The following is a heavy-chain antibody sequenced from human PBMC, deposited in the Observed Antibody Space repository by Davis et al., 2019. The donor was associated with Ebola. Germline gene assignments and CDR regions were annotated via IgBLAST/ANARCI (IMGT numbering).Heavy chain of an antibody. CDR2: MNPNSGNT. J-gene: IGHJ4*02. Sequence: ASVKVSCKASGYTFTSYDINWVRQATGQGLEWMGWMNPNSGNTGYAQKFQGRVTMTRNTSISTAYMELSSLRSEDTAVYYCARGPWWFWSGAPESYFDYWGQGTLVTVSS. CDR3: ARGPWWFWSGAPESYFDY. D-gene: IGHD3-3*01. CDR1: GYTFTSYD. V-gene: IGHV1-8*01.